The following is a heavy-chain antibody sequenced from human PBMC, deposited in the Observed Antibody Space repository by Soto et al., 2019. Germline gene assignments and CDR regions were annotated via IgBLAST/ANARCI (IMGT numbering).Heavy chain of an antibody. Sequence: PSETLSLTCTVSGASISSGDYYWTWIRQPPGKGLEWIGYIYHSGTTYYNPSLKSRVSISLDTSKNRFSLKLTSVTAADTGVYYCALRFGTAWGQGTTVTVSS. D-gene: IGHD5-12*01. CDR1: GASISSGDYY. CDR2: IYHSGTT. CDR3: ALRFGTA. J-gene: IGHJ6*02. V-gene: IGHV4-30-4*01.